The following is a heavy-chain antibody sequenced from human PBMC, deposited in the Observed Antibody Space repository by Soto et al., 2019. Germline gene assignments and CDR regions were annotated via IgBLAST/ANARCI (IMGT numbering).Heavy chain of an antibody. V-gene: IGHV4-59*12. Sequence: SETMSLTCTVSAGSISSYYLSWIRQPPGKGLEWIAYGGHYSGDTNYNPSLKSRVTISVDRSNNHFSLKLTSVTAADTAMYYCARGAATMAPKNWFDPWGQGVLVTVSS. CDR3: ARGAATMAPKNWFDP. CDR1: AGSISSYY. CDR2: GGHYSGDT. J-gene: IGHJ5*02. D-gene: IGHD3-10*01.